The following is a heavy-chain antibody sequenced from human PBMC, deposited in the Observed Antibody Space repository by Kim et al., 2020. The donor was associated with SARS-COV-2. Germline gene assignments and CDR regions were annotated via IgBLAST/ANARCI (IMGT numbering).Heavy chain of an antibody. CDR2: INHSGST. V-gene: IGHV4-34*01. CDR3: ARKGGEITYYYDSSGYHSPYYFDY. Sequence: SETLSLTCAVYGGSFSGYYWSWIRQPPGKGLEWIGEINHSGSTNYNPSLKSRVTISVDTSKNQFSLKLSSVTAADTAVYYCARKGGEITYYYDSSGYHSPYYFDYWGQGTLVTVSS. J-gene: IGHJ4*02. CDR1: GGSFSGYY. D-gene: IGHD3-22*01.